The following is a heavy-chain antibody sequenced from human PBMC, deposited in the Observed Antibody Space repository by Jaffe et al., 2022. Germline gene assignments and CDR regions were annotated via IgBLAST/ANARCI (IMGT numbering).Heavy chain of an antibody. CDR2: ISSSSSYI. CDR1: GFTFSSYS. J-gene: IGHJ3*02. V-gene: IGHV3-21*01. Sequence: EVQLVESGGGLVKPGGSLRLSCAASGFTFSSYSMNWVRQAPGKGLEWVSSISSSSSYIYYADSVKGRFTISRDNAKNSLYLQMNSLRAEDTAVYYCAREWAVAGSTEDAFDIWGQGTMVTVSS. D-gene: IGHD6-19*01. CDR3: AREWAVAGSTEDAFDI.